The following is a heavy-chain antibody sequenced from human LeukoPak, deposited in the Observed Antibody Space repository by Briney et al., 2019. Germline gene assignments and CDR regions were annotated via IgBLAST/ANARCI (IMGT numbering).Heavy chain of an antibody. CDR3: VHRRIYSPFDY. Sequence: SGPTLVNPTQTLTLTSTFSGFSLSTSGVGVGWIRQPPGKALEWLALIYWDDDKRYNSSLKSRLTITKDTSKNQVVLTMTNVDPVDTATYYCVHRRIYSPFDYWGQGALVTVSS. D-gene: IGHD4-11*01. CDR2: IYWDDDK. CDR1: GFSLSTSGVG. J-gene: IGHJ4*02. V-gene: IGHV2-5*02.